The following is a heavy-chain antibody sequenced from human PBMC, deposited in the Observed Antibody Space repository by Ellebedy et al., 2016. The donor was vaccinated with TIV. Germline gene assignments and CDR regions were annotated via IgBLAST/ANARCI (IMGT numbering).Heavy chain of an antibody. J-gene: IGHJ6*02. V-gene: IGHV3-33*01. CDR1: GFTLSRYH. CDR2: IWSNGRLK. Sequence: GESLKISCAASGFTLSRYHMHWVRQAPGKGLEWVALIWSNGRLKYYADSVKGRFTLSRDNSRDTVSLQMNSLGGDDTGLYYCAREVAEGQGDMDVWGQGTTVTVSS. CDR3: AREVAEGQGDMDV. D-gene: IGHD5-12*01.